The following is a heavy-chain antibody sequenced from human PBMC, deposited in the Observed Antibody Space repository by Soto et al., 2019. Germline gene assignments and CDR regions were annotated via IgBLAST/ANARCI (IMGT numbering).Heavy chain of an antibody. V-gene: IGHV1-58*02. CDR3: ARVGYSYGYTDYYFDY. CDR1: GFTFTSSA. CDR2: IVVGSGNT. D-gene: IGHD5-18*01. Sequence: SVKVSCKASGFTFTSSAMQWVRQARGQRLEWIGWIVVGSGNTNYAQKFQERVTITRDTSTSTAYMELRSLRSDDTAVYYCARVGYSYGYTDYYFDYWGQGTLVTVSS. J-gene: IGHJ4*02.